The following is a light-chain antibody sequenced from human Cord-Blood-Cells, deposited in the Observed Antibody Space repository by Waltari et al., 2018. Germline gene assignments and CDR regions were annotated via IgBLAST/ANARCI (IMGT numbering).Light chain of an antibody. Sequence: QSALTQPASVSGSPGQSLTLSCTGTSSAVGSYNLVSWYQQHPGKAPKLMSYEGSKRPSGVSNRFSCSKAGNTASLTISGLQAEDEADYYCCSYAGSSTWVFGGGTKLTVL. V-gene: IGLV2-23*01. J-gene: IGLJ3*02. CDR2: EGS. CDR3: CSYAGSSTWV. CDR1: SSAVGSYNL.